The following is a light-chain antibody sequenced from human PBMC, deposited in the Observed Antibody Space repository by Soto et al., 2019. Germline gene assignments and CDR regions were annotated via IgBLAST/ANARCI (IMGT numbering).Light chain of an antibody. CDR2: DGS. CDR3: CSYAGSYTWV. Sequence: QSALTQPASVSGSPGQSITISCTGTSSNVGSYNAVSWYQQHPGKAPKLMIYDGSKRPSGISNRFSGSKSGNTASLTISGLQAEDEANYHCCSYAGSYTWVFGGGTKLTVL. V-gene: IGLV2-23*01. J-gene: IGLJ3*02. CDR1: SSNVGSYNA.